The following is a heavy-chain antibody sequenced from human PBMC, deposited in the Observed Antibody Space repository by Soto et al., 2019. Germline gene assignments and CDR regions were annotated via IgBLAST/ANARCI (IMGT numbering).Heavy chain of an antibody. J-gene: IGHJ4*02. CDR1: GFTFSSYA. CDR2: ISYDGSNK. V-gene: IGHV3-30-3*01. CDR3: ARDLSGGLRLGELSFDQDY. Sequence: QVQLVESGGGVVQPGRSLRLSCAASGFTFSSYAMHWVRQAPGKGLEGVAVISYDGSNKYYADSVKGRFTISRDNSKNTLYLQMNSLRAEDTAVYYCARDLSGGLRLGELSFDQDYWGQGTLVTVSS. D-gene: IGHD3-16*02.